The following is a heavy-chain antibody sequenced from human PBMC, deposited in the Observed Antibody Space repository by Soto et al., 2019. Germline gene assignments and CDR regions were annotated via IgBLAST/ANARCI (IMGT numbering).Heavy chain of an antibody. CDR3: ARNCPVWGDYGPDYYYMDV. Sequence: GGSLRLSCAASGFTFSSYWMHWVRQAPGKGLVWVSRINSDGSSTSYADSVKGRFTISRDNAKNTLYLQMNSLRAEDTAVYYCARNCPVWGDYGPDYYYMDVWGKGTTVTVSS. J-gene: IGHJ6*03. CDR1: GFTFSSYW. D-gene: IGHD4-17*01. V-gene: IGHV3-74*01. CDR2: INSDGSST.